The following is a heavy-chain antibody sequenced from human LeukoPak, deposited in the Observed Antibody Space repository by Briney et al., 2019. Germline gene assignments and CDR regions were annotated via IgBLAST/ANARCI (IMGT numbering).Heavy chain of an antibody. Sequence: SETLFLTCTVSGGSISSYYWSWIRQPPGKGLEWIGYISYSGNTNYNPSLKSRVTISVDTSKNQFSLKLSSVTAADTAVYYCARQGGYIAPLALWGQGTLVTVSA. CDR2: ISYSGNT. D-gene: IGHD6-13*01. J-gene: IGHJ4*02. CDR3: ARQGGYIAPLAL. CDR1: GGSISSYY. V-gene: IGHV4-59*08.